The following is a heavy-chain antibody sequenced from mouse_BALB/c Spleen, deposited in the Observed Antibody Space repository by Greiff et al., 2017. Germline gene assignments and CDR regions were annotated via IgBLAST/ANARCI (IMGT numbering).Heavy chain of an antibody. CDR2: ISSGSSTI. D-gene: IGHD2-3*01. J-gene: IGHJ1*01. CDR1: GFTFSSFG. Sequence: EVQLVESGGGLVQPGGSRKLSCAASGFTFSSFGMHWVRQAPEKGLEWVAYISSGSSTIYYADTVKGRFTISRDNPKNTLFLQMTSLRSEDTAMYYCARAGGSGPIYDGLDVWGAGTTVTVSS. CDR3: ARAGGSGPIYDGLDV. V-gene: IGHV5-17*02.